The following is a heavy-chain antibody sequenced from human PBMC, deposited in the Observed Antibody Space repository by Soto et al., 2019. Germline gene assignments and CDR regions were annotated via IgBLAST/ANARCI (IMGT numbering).Heavy chain of an antibody. J-gene: IGHJ3*02. V-gene: IGHV3-23*01. D-gene: IGHD1-26*01. CDR2: IICSVDRT. CDR3: AKQIFKWELYAFDI. CDR1: GFTFRSDA. Sequence: HPGGSLRLSCGASGFTFRSDAMSWVRQTPGKGLEWEAVIICSVDRTYYTNSVKGSFNISSDNSKNTVDMQLTSMRVEDTAVYFRAKQIFKWELYAFDIWGQGTMVTVSS.